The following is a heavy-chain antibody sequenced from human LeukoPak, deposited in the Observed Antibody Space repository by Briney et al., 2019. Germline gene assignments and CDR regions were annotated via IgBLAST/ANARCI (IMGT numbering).Heavy chain of an antibody. CDR3: ATDGANPGSYHNY. Sequence: PGGSLRLSCAASGFTFSSYWMSWVRQAPGKGLEWVANIKQDGSEKYYVDSVKGRFTISRDNAKNSLYLQMNSLRPEDPAVYYCATDGANPGSYHNYWGQGTLVTVSS. CDR2: IKQDGSEK. V-gene: IGHV3-7*02. J-gene: IGHJ4*02. CDR1: GFTFSSYW. D-gene: IGHD3-10*01.